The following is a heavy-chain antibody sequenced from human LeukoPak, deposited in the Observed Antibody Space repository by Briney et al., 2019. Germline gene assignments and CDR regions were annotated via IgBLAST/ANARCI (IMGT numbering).Heavy chain of an antibody. V-gene: IGHV1-8*01. CDR3: YGDRIVAAGDNWFDP. CDR2: MNPNSGNT. J-gene: IGHJ5*02. D-gene: IGHD6-13*01. Sequence: GASVKVSCKASGYTFTSYDINWVRQATGQGREGMGWMNPNSGNTGHAQKLQGRVTMTRNTSISTAYMELSSLRYEDTAVYYCYGDRIVAAGDNWFDPWGQGTLVTVSS. CDR1: GYTFTSYD.